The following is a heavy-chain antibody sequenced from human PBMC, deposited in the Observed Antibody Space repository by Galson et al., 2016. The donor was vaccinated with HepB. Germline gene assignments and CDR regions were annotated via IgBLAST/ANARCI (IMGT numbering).Heavy chain of an antibody. V-gene: IGHV1-3*01. CDR2: VNPGNGNT. CDR1: GYPFSDYD. J-gene: IGHJ6*02. D-gene: IGHD2-2*01. CDR3: ERAVSRGTSSFGMDG. Sequence: SVKVSCKAFGYPFSDYDIHWVRQAPGQRLEWMGWVNPGNGNTKYSQKFQGRATFTRDTSANTAYMELSSLRSEDTAVYCCERAVSRGTSSFGMDGWGQGTTVIGSS.